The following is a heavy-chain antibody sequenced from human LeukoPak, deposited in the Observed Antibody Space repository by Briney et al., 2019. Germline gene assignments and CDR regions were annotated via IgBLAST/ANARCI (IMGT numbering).Heavy chain of an antibody. CDR3: ARPAVKYSNYYFDY. V-gene: IGHV4-39*01. CDR2: IYYSGTT. J-gene: IGHJ4*02. CDR1: GGSISSSSYY. D-gene: IGHD4-11*01. Sequence: SETLSLTCTVSGGSISSSSYYWGWIRQPPGKGLEWIGSIYYSGTTYYNPSLKSRVAISVDTSKNQFSLNLSSVTAADTAVYYCARPAVKYSNYYFDYWGQGTLVTVSS.